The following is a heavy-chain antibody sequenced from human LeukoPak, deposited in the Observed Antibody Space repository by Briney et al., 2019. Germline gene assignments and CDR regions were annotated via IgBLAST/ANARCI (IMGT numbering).Heavy chain of an antibody. CDR3: ARGSPNSLIVVVPAAGDAFDI. D-gene: IGHD2-2*01. Sequence: ASVKVSCKASGYTFTSYYMHWVRQAPGQGLEWMGIINPSGGSTSYAQKFQGRVTMTRDMSTSTVYMKLSSLRSEDTAVYYCARGSPNSLIVVVPAAGDAFDIWGQGTMVTVSS. V-gene: IGHV1-46*01. CDR1: GYTFTSYY. J-gene: IGHJ3*02. CDR2: INPSGGST.